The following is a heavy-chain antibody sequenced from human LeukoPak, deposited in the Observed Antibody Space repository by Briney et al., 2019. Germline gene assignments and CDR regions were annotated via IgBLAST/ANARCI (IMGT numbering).Heavy chain of an antibody. Sequence: TGGSLRLSCAASGFTFSSYWLSWVRQAPGKGLEWVANIKHEGSEKYYADSVKGRFTISRDNSKSTLYLQMNSLRAEDTAVYYCGRYYVMDVWGQGTSVTVSS. CDR2: IKHEGSEK. CDR3: GRYYVMDV. J-gene: IGHJ6*02. V-gene: IGHV3-7*05. CDR1: GFTFSSYW.